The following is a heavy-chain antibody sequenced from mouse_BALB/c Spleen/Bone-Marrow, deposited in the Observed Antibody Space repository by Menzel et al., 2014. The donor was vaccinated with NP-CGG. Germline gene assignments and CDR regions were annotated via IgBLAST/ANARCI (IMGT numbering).Heavy chain of an antibody. Sequence: EVQRVESGGGLVKPGGSLKLSCTASGFAFSNCDMSWVRQTPEKRLEWVVTITSGGGNTYYPDSVKGRFTISRDNARNTLYLQMSSLRSEDTALYYCARVWDWFAYWGQGTLVTVSA. D-gene: IGHD4-1*01. CDR2: ITSGGGNT. CDR1: GFAFSNCD. CDR3: ARVWDWFAY. V-gene: IGHV5-9*02. J-gene: IGHJ3*01.